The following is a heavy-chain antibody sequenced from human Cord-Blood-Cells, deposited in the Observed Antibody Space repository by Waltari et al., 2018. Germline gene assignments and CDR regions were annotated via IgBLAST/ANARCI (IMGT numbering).Heavy chain of an antibody. D-gene: IGHD2-21*01. CDR1: GGSFSGYY. J-gene: IGHJ4*02. CDR2: INHSGST. V-gene: IGHV4-34*01. CDR3: ARGCGGDCFDY. Sequence: QVQLQQWGAGLFKPSETLSLTCAVYGGSFSGYYWSWIRQPPGKGLEWIGEINHSGSTNYNPSLKSRVTISVDTSKNQFSLKLSSVTAADTAVYYCARGCGGDCFDYWGQGTLVTVSS.